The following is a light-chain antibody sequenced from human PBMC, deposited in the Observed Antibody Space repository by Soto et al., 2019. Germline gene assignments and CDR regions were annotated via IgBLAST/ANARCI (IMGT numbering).Light chain of an antibody. Sequence: QSALTQPPSVSGSPGQSVTISCTGTSSDVGSYNLVSWYQQPPGTSPKLMIYEVSNRPSGVPDRFSGSKSGNTASLTISGLQAEDEADYYCSSYTSSSNVVFGGGTKLTVL. CDR1: SSDVGSYNL. CDR2: EVS. J-gene: IGLJ2*01. CDR3: SSYTSSSNVV. V-gene: IGLV2-18*02.